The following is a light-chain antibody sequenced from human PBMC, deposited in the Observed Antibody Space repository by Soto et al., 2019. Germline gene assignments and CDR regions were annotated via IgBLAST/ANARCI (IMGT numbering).Light chain of an antibody. Sequence: QSVLTQPPSVSGAPGQRVTISCTGSSSNIGAGYDVHWYQQLPGTAAKLLIYGNSNRPSGVPDRFSGSKSGTSASLAITGLQAEDEADYYCQSYDSSLSGSGVFGRGTKLTVL. J-gene: IGLJ2*01. CDR2: GNS. CDR3: QSYDSSLSGSGV. V-gene: IGLV1-40*01. CDR1: SSNIGAGYD.